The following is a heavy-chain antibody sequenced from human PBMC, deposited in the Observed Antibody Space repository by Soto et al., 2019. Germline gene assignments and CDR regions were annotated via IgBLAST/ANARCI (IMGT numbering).Heavy chain of an antibody. D-gene: IGHD5-12*01. Sequence: PSETLSLTCTVSGGSVSSGSYYWSWIRQPPGKGLEWIGYIYYSGSTNYNPSLKSRVTISVDTSKNQFSLKLSSVTAADTAVYYCARDSYSGYDWSGFVPRGQGTLVTCSS. CDR3: ARDSYSGYDWSGFVP. V-gene: IGHV4-61*01. CDR1: GGSVSSGSYY. J-gene: IGHJ5*02. CDR2: IYYSGST.